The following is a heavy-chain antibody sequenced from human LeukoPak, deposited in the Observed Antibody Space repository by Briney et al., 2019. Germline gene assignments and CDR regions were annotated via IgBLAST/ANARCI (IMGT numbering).Heavy chain of an antibody. J-gene: IGHJ6*02. CDR3: AXXXXXSGGYYYYGMDV. D-gene: IGHD2-15*01. CDR2: IYYSGST. V-gene: IGHV4-59*01. Sequence: PSETLSLTCTVSGGSISSYYWSWIRQPPGKGLEWIGYIYYSGSTNYNPSLKSRVTISVDTSKNQFSLKLSSVTAADTAVYYCAXXXXXSGGYYYYGMDVWGQGTTVTVSS. CDR1: GGSISSYY.